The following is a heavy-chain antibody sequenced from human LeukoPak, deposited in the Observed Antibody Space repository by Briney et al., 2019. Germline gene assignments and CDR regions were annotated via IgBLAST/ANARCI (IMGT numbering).Heavy chain of an antibody. CDR2: IYHSGST. J-gene: IGHJ4*02. CDR1: GGSVSSGGYF. V-gene: IGHV4-30-2*01. D-gene: IGHD3-9*01. Sequence: SETLSLTCAVSGGSVSSGGYFWNWIRQPPGKGLEWIGYIYHSGSTYFNPALKSRVTISIDRSKNQFSLKLSSVTAADTAVYYCARGYYDILTGYWYYFDYWGQGALVTVSS. CDR3: ARGYYDILTGYWYYFDY.